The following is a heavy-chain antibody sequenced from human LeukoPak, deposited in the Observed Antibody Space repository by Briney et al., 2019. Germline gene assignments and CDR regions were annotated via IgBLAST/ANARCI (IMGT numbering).Heavy chain of an antibody. CDR2: INIDGTST. J-gene: IGHJ4*02. CDR3: VGGSGWGDY. D-gene: IGHD6-19*01. CDR1: GFTFSRYW. V-gene: IGHV3-74*01. Sequence: GGSLRLSCAASGFTFSRYWVYWVRQAPGKGLVWVSRINIDGTSTAYADSVKGRFTISRDNAKNTLYLQMNSLRDEDTAVYYCVGGSGWGDYWGQGTLVTVSA.